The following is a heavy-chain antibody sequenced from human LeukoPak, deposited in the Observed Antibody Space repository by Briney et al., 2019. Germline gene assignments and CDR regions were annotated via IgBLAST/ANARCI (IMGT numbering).Heavy chain of an antibody. Sequence: QSGGSLRLSCTTSGFTFDFYAMHWVRQAPGKGLEWVAVMSYDGRYRYYADSAKGRFTISRDNSKRTLYLEMSSLRPEDTALYYCARSELYYGSESYYHLVYLGHGTLVTVSS. CDR1: GFTFDFYA. CDR3: ARSELYYGSESYYHLVY. J-gene: IGHJ4*01. CDR2: MSYDGRYR. V-gene: IGHV3-30*03. D-gene: IGHD3-10*01.